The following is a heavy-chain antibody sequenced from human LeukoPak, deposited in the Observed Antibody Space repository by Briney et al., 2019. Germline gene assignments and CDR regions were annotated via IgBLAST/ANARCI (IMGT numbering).Heavy chain of an antibody. J-gene: IGHJ4*02. CDR2: ISGSGGST. D-gene: IGHD2/OR15-2a*01. V-gene: IGHV3-23*01. CDR3: AKGHDNALLSYYFDY. CDR1: GFTFSSYA. Sequence: PGGSLRLSCAASGFTFSSYAMSWVRQAPGKGLEWVSAISGSGGSTYYADSVKGRFTISRDNSKNTLYLQMNSLRAEDTAVYYCAKGHDNALLSYYFDYWGQETLVTVSS.